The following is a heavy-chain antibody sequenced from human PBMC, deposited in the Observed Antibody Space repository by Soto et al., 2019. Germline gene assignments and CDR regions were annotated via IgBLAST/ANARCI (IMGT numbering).Heavy chain of an antibody. Sequence: SETLSLTCTVSGGSISSNYWSWIRQPPGKGLEWIGYINYSGSTNYNPSLKSRITISVDTSKNQFSLKLSSVTAADTAVYYCARGGRYFGWLSGHFWFDPWGQGTLVTVSS. CDR2: INYSGST. CDR3: ARGGRYFGWLSGHFWFDP. CDR1: GGSISSNY. J-gene: IGHJ5*02. V-gene: IGHV4-59*01. D-gene: IGHD3-9*01.